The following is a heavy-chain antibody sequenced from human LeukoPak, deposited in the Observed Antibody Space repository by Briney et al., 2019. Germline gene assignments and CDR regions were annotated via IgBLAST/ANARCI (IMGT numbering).Heavy chain of an antibody. CDR2: ISYDATNK. V-gene: IGHV3-30*18. Sequence: PGGSLRLSCAASGFTFSNYAVHWVRQAPGKGLEWVAVISYDATNKYYSDSVKGRFTISRDNSQNTLYLQMSSLTTEDTAVYYCAKDFIARSRLRLQRDIKSLLDCWGQGTLVTVSS. J-gene: IGHJ4*02. CDR1: GFTFSNYA. D-gene: IGHD5/OR15-5a*01. CDR3: AKDFIARSRLRLQRDIKSLLDC.